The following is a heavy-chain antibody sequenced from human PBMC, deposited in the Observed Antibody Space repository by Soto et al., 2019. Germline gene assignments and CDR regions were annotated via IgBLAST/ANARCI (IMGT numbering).Heavy chain of an antibody. CDR1: GFTFSSYA. J-gene: IGHJ6*02. D-gene: IGHD2-2*01. Sequence: GGSLRLSCAASGFTFSSYAMSWVRQAPGKGLEWVSAISGSGGSTYYADSVKGRFTISRDNSKNTLYLQMNSLRAEDTAVYYCAKDIVVVPAAILQYRLPSNYYYYYGMDVWGQGTTVTVSS. V-gene: IGHV3-23*01. CDR3: AKDIVVVPAAILQYRLPSNYYYYYGMDV. CDR2: ISGSGGST.